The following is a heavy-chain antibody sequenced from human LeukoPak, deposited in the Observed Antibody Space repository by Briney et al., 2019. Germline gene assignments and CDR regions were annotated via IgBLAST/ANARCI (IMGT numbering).Heavy chain of an antibody. CDR3: ARDVRGGYFDY. CDR1: GFTFSNYW. Sequence: GGSLRLSCAASGFTFSNYWMSWVCQAPGKGLEWVANIKKDGSEKYYEDSVKGRFTISKDNAKNSVYLQMNSLRVEDTAVYYCARDVRGGYFDYWGQGALVTVSS. V-gene: IGHV3-7*01. J-gene: IGHJ4*02. CDR2: IKKDGSEK. D-gene: IGHD2-15*01.